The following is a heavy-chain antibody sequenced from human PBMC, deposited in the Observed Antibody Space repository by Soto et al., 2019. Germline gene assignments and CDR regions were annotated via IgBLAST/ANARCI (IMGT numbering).Heavy chain of an antibody. J-gene: IGHJ5*02. CDR2: IYSGGNT. Sequence: EVQLVESGGGLVQPGESLRLSCAASGSTVSNNYMSWVRQAPGKGLEWVSFIYSGGNTYYADSVKGRFTISRDKSKNTLYLQMNNLRVEDTAVYYCTRRPGSWGQGTLVTVSS. D-gene: IGHD7-27*01. CDR1: GSTVSNNY. CDR3: TRRPGS. V-gene: IGHV3-66*01.